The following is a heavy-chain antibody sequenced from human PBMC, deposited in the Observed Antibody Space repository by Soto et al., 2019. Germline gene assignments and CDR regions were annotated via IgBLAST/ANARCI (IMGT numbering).Heavy chain of an antibody. V-gene: IGHV4-59*01. Sequence: TSETLSLTCTVSGGSISSYDWSWIRQPPGKGLEWIGYVHDSWGSHYNPSLKSRVTISIDTSKNQFSLKLTSATAADTAVYYCSRDVDFGEEDVWGQGTTVTVSS. J-gene: IGHJ6*02. CDR1: GGSISSYD. D-gene: IGHD4-17*01. CDR3: SRDVDFGEEDV. CDR2: VHDSWGS.